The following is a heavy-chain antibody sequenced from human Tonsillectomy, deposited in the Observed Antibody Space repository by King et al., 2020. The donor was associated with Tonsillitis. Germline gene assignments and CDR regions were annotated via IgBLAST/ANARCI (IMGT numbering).Heavy chain of an antibody. CDR1: GFTFSSSE. V-gene: IGHV3-48*03. J-gene: IGHJ4*02. CDR2: IGRSGSPL. CDR3: ARRGTIIGSYFDL. Sequence: VQLVESGGGLVQPGGSLRLSCAASGFTFSSSEMNWVRQPPGRGLEWVSYIGRSGSPLYYADSVKGRFTVSRDNAKNSLYLQVNSLRAEDTGVYYCARRGTIIGSYFDLWGQGTLVTVSS. D-gene: IGHD1-20*01.